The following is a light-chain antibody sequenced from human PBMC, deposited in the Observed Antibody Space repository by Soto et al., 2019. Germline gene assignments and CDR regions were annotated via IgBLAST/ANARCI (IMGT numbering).Light chain of an antibody. CDR2: GAS. Sequence: ETVLTQSPGTLSLSPGERVTLSCRASQRVSYLAWYQQKPGQAPRLLIYGASSRATGIPDRFSGSGSGTDFTRTISRLEPEDFAVYYCQQYDSSPPSWTFGQGTPGEVK. CDR1: QRVSY. CDR3: QQYDSSPPSWT. J-gene: IGKJ1*01. V-gene: IGKV3-20*01.